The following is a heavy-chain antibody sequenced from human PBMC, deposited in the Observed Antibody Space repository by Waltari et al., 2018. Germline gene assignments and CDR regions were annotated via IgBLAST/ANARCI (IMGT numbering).Heavy chain of an antibody. J-gene: IGHJ4*02. Sequence: EVQLVESGGGLAHPGGSLRLSCAASGLSFSNFGMTRVRQVSGKGPEWVANIKQDGSEKYYMDSVKGRFTISRDNAKNSLYLQMNNLRVEDTAVYYCTRGGRDSSWYWRDWGQGTLVTVSS. CDR1: GLSFSNFG. D-gene: IGHD6-13*01. CDR2: IKQDGSEK. V-gene: IGHV3-7*01. CDR3: TRGGRDSSWYWRD.